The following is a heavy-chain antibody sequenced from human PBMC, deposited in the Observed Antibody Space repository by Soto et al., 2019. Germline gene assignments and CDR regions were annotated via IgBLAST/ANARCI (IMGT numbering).Heavy chain of an antibody. CDR1: GGSIRSSNDY. V-gene: IGHV4-39*01. J-gene: IGHJ4*02. CDR2: ISYSGTT. Sequence: PSETLSLTCTVSGGSIRSSNDYGGWIRQPPGKGLEWIGSISYSGTTYYNPSLKSRVTISLDTSKNQFSVNLNSVTAADTAIYYCARGREDTAFVXLYYFDSWGQGTLVTVSS. CDR3: ARGREDTAFVXLYYFDS. D-gene: IGHD5-18*01.